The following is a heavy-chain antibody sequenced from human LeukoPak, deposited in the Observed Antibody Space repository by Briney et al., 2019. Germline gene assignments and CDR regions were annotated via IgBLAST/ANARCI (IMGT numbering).Heavy chain of an antibody. D-gene: IGHD3-10*01. Sequence: PGGSLRLSRTASGFNFRSYALNCVGPAAPKGLAWVSGIGAGGTFTYYADSVKGRFTISRDNSRNTLYLQMNSLRADDTAVYYCAKDYYDSGSYYYPLDYWGQGTLVTVSS. V-gene: IGHV3-23*01. CDR2: IGAGGTFT. CDR1: GFNFRSYA. J-gene: IGHJ4*02. CDR3: AKDYYDSGSYYYPLDY.